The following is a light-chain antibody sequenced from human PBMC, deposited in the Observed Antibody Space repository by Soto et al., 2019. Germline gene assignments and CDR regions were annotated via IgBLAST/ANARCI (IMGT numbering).Light chain of an antibody. Sequence: EIVLMQSPGTLSLSPGEGATLSCRASQSVNSNYLAWYQQKPGQAPTVLIFDTSSRAAGIPDRFSGSGSGTDFTLTISRLEPEDFAVYYCQQYASSPSTFGQGTKVDIK. CDR2: DTS. V-gene: IGKV3-20*01. J-gene: IGKJ1*01. CDR3: QQYASSPST. CDR1: QSVNSNY.